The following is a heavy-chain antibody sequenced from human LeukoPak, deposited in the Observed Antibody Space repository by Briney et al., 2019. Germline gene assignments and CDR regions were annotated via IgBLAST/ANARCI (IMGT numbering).Heavy chain of an antibody. J-gene: IGHJ4*02. D-gene: IGHD3-9*01. CDR1: GFTFSSYS. V-gene: IGHV3-21*01. Sequence: PGGSLRLSCAASGFTFSSYSMNWVRQAPGKGLEWVSSISSSSSYIYYADSVKGRFTISRDNAKNSLYLQMNSLRAEDTAVYYRARGTSNYDILTGYYSDVDYWGQGTLVTVSS. CDR2: ISSSSSYI. CDR3: ARGTSNYDILTGYYSDVDY.